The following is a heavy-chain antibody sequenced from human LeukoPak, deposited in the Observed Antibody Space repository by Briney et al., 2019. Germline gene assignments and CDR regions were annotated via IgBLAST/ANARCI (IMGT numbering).Heavy chain of an antibody. V-gene: IGHV3-30*02. D-gene: IGHD1-14*01. J-gene: IGHJ6*03. CDR3: AKTGFQWGYCYYYMDV. CDR1: GFTFANYW. Sequence: GGSLRLSCAASGFTFANYWMTWVRQAPGKGLEWVAFIRHDGSSKYYADSVKGRFTISRDNSKSTLYLQMTSLRAEDTAVYSCAKTGFQWGYCYYYMDVWGRGTTVTVSS. CDR2: IRHDGSSK.